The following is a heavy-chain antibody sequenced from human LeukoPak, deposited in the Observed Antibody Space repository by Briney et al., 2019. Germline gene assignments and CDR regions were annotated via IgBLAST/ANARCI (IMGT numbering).Heavy chain of an antibody. CDR2: ISYDGSNK. V-gene: IGHV3-30*18. D-gene: IGHD6-19*01. Sequence: GRSLRLSCAASGFTFSSYGMHWVRQAPGKGLEWVAVISYDGSNKYYADSVKGRFTISRDNSKNTLYLQMNSLRAEDMAVYYCAKDKVAVALKYYFDYWGQGTLVTVSS. CDR1: GFTFSSYG. CDR3: AKDKVAVALKYYFDY. J-gene: IGHJ4*02.